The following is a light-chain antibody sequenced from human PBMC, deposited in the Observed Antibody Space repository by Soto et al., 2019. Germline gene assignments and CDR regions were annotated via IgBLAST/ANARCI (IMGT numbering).Light chain of an antibody. Sequence: DIQMTQSPSALSASVGDRVTITCRASQSISNWLAWYQQKPGKAPKLLISKASYLESGVPSRFSGSGSGTEFILTISSLQHDDSATYYCQQYNVYSLTFGQGTKLEIK. CDR1: QSISNW. CDR2: KAS. J-gene: IGKJ2*01. CDR3: QQYNVYSLT. V-gene: IGKV1-5*03.